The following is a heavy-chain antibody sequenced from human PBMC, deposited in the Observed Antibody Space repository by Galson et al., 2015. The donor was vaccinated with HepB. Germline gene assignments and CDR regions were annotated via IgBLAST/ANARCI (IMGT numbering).Heavy chain of an antibody. CDR1: GFTFSGYW. Sequence: SLRLSCAAAGFTFSGYWMTWVRQAPGKGLEWVANIKEDESEKHYVDSVTGRFIISRDNAKNSLYLQLNSLRAEDTAVYFCARFAGGGYSTSWYRSGFDYWGQGTLVIVSS. V-gene: IGHV3-7*05. CDR2: IKEDESEK. CDR3: ARFAGGGYSTSWYRSGFDY. J-gene: IGHJ4*02. D-gene: IGHD6-13*01.